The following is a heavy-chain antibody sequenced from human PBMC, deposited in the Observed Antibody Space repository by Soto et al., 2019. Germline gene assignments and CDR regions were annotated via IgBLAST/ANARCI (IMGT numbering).Heavy chain of an antibody. Sequence: ASVKVSCKASGYTFTSYGISWVRQAPGQGLEWMGWISAYNGNTNYAQKLRGRVTMTTDTSTSTAYMELRSLRSDDTAVYYCARGATDYDFWSGYAVWFDPWGQGTLVTVSS. CDR2: ISAYNGNT. CDR3: ARGATDYDFWSGYAVWFDP. CDR1: GYTFTSYG. J-gene: IGHJ5*02. V-gene: IGHV1-18*01. D-gene: IGHD3-3*01.